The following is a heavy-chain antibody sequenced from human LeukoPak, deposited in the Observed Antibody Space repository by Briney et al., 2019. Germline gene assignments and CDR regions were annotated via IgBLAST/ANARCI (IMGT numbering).Heavy chain of an antibody. J-gene: IGHJ4*02. CDR2: ISSGSRSI. CDR3: AKALPPTTVTTTFDY. V-gene: IGHV3-21*04. D-gene: IGHD4-11*01. CDR1: GFTFSSYT. Sequence: GGSLRLSCAASGFTFSSYTMNWVRQAPGKGLEWVSSISSGSRSILYADSVKGRFTISRDNTKNSLYLQLNSLRAEDTAVYYCAKALPPTTVTTTFDYWGQGTLVTVSS.